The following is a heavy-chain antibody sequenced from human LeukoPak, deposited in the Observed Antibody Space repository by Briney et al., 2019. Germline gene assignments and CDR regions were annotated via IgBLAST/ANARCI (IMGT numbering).Heavy chain of an antibody. CDR2: INPKNGDT. V-gene: IGHV1-2*02. Sequence: ASVKVSCKTSGYPFSDYYIHWIREASGQGLESMGWINPKNGDTKYAQRSQGRLTITMDTSIDTVYMELRSLRYDDTAVYYCARLSALWGQGTLVTVSS. CDR3: ARLSAL. CDR1: GYPFSDYY. J-gene: IGHJ4*02.